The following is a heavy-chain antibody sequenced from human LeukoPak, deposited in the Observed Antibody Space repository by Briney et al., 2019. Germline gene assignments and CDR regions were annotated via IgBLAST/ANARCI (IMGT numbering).Heavy chain of an antibody. CDR2: IRSSSSHI. CDR3: ARDPRYSSSSNYYFDF. V-gene: IGHV3-21*01. J-gene: IGHJ4*02. CDR1: GFSFSSYS. Sequence: GGSLRHSCAASGFSFSSYSINWVRQAPGKGLEWVSSIRSSSSHIYYADSVKGRFTISRDNVKNSLYLQMNSLRAEDTAVYFCARDPRYSSSSNYYFDFWGRGTLVTVSS. D-gene: IGHD6-6*01.